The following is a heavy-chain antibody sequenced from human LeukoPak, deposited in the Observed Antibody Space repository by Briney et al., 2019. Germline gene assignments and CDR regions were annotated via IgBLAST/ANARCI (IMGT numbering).Heavy chain of an antibody. CDR1: GYTFTSYG. Sequence: GASVKVSCKSSGYTFTSYGIRWVRQAPGQGLAWMGWISAYNGNTNYAQKLQGRVTMTTDTSTSTAYMELRSLRSDDTAVYYCARAWFLEWSEENWFDPWGQGTLVTVSS. J-gene: IGHJ5*02. V-gene: IGHV1-18*01. CDR2: ISAYNGNT. CDR3: ARAWFLEWSEENWFDP. D-gene: IGHD3-3*01.